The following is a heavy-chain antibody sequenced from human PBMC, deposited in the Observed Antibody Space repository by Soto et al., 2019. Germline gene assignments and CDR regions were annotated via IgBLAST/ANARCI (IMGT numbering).Heavy chain of an antibody. V-gene: IGHV4-30-2*01. J-gene: IGHJ4*02. Sequence: PSETLSLTCAVSGGSISNSGYSWSWIRQPPGKGLEWIGYMYHSGSTYYNPSLKSRVTISIDRSKNQFSLKLSSVTAADTAVYYCAGVDTAMVLGYWGQGTLVTVSS. CDR1: GGSISNSGYS. D-gene: IGHD5-18*01. CDR3: AGVDTAMVLGY. CDR2: MYHSGST.